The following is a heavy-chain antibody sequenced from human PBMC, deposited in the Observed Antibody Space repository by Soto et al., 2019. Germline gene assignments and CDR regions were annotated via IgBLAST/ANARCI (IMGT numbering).Heavy chain of an antibody. J-gene: IGHJ1*01. Sequence: ASVKVSCQASGYTFTSHAVHWVRQAPGQRPEWLGWINAEHGQTKYSPKFHDRVTITRETSASTAYLELISLTSEDSAVYYCARSGSSYYDTSGNLLLDSWGQGTLVTVSS. CDR2: INAEHGQT. D-gene: IGHD3-22*01. CDR1: GYTFTSHA. CDR3: ARSGSSYYDTSGNLLLDS. V-gene: IGHV1-3*01.